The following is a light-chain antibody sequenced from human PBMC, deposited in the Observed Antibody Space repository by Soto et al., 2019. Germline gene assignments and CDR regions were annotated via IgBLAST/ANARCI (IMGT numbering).Light chain of an antibody. CDR3: QQYDNLPIT. J-gene: IGKJ5*01. CDR2: DAS. CDR1: QDISNY. Sequence: DIQMPQSPSSLSASVGDRVTITCQASQDISNYLNWYQQKPGKAPKLLIYDASNLETGVPSRFSGGGSGTDFTCTISSLQPEDIATYYCQQYDNLPITFRQGTRLEIK. V-gene: IGKV1-33*01.